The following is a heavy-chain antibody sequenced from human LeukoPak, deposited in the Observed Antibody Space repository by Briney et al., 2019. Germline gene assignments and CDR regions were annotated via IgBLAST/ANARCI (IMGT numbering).Heavy chain of an antibody. CDR3: ARDIRAGGWLQFSYYYYGMDV. CDR1: GFTFSSYG. J-gene: IGHJ6*02. V-gene: IGHV3-30*03. Sequence: AGRSLRLSCAASGFTFSSYGMHWVRQAPGKGLEWVAVISYDGSNKYYADSVKGRFTISRDNAKNSLYLQMNSLRAEDTAVYYCARDIRAGGWLQFSYYYYGMDVWGQGTTVTVSS. CDR2: ISYDGSNK. D-gene: IGHD5-24*01.